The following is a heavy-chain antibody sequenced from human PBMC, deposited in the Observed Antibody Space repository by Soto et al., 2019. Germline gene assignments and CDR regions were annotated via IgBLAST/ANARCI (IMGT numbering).Heavy chain of an antibody. CDR1: GGPFSSYA. D-gene: IGHD5-18*01. CDR2: IIPIFGTA. CDR3: ATKKRGFGDTAMPTDRDYYYYYGMDV. Sequence: SVKVSCKASGGPFSSYAISWVRQAPGQGLEWMGGIIPIFGTANYAQKFQGRVTITADESTSTAYMELSSLRSEDTAVYYCATKKRGFGDTAMPTDRDYYYYYGMDVWGQGTTVTVSS. V-gene: IGHV1-69*13. J-gene: IGHJ6*02.